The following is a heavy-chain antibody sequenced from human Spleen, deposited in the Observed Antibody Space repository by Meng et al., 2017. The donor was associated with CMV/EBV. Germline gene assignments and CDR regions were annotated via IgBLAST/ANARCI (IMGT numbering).Heavy chain of an antibody. CDR1: GYTFTGYY. J-gene: IGHJ6*02. Sequence: ASVKVYCKASGYTFTGYYMHWVRQAPGQGLEWMGWINPNSGGTNYAQKFQGRVTMTRDTSISTAYMELSRLRSDDTAVYYCATVYYDFWSALYYYGMDVWGQGTTVTVSS. D-gene: IGHD3-3*01. CDR3: ATVYYDFWSALYYYGMDV. CDR2: INPNSGGT. V-gene: IGHV1-2*02.